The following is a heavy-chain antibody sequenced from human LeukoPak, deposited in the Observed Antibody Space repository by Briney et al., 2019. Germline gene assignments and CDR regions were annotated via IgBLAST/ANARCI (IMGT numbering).Heavy chain of an antibody. CDR3: ARDSNSYGSGATIDY. CDR1: GFTFSSYG. CDR2: ISYDGSNK. Sequence: GGSLRLSCAASGFTFSSYGMHWVRQAPGKGLEWVAVISYDGSNKYYTDSVKGRFTISRDNSKNTLYLQMSSLRAEDTAVYYCARDSNSYGSGATIDYWGQGTLVTVSS. J-gene: IGHJ4*02. V-gene: IGHV3-33*08. D-gene: IGHD3-10*01.